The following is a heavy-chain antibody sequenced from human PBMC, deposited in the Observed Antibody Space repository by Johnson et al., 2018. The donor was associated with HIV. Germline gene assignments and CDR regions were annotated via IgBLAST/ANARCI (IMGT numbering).Heavy chain of an antibody. D-gene: IGHD1-26*01. J-gene: IGHJ3*02. V-gene: IGHV3-7*01. CDR2: MKQDGSEK. CDR3: ARDFSRVGATGRAFDI. CDR1: GFSFSRFW. Sequence: VQLVESGGGLVQPGGSLRLSCAASGFSFSRFWMSWVRQAPGKGLEWVANMKQDGSEKYYVDSVKGRFTISRDNAKNSLYLQMNSLRAEDTAVYYCARDFSRVGATGRAFDIWGQVTMVTVSS.